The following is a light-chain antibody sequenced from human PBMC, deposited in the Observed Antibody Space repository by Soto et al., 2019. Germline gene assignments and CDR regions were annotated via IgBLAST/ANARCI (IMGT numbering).Light chain of an antibody. CDR3: QQASSFPLT. J-gene: IGKJ4*01. Sequence: IQMPQSPSSVSASVGDRVTITCRASQPISSWLAWYQQKPGQPPNLLIYSASTLRSGVPSRFSGSESGTLFTLTSTNLQPEDFATYYCQQASSFPLTFGGGTKVEV. CDR1: QPISSW. CDR2: SAS. V-gene: IGKV1-12*01.